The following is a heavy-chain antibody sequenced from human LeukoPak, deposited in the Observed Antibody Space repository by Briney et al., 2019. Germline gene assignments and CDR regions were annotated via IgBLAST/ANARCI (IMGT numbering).Heavy chain of an antibody. D-gene: IGHD1-7*01. CDR1: GDSISPYS. CDR3: ARVHWNYDGLAWFDP. Sequence: SETLSLTYSVSGDSISPYSWTWIRQPAGKGLEWIGRIFTSGAAFYNPSLKSRVTMSIATSKAQFSLRLSSVTAADTAVYYCARVHWNYDGLAWFDPWGQGTLVIVSS. CDR2: IFTSGAA. V-gene: IGHV4-4*07. J-gene: IGHJ5*02.